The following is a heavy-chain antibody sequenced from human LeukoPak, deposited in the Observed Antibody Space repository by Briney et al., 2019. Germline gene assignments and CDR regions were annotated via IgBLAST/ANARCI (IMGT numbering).Heavy chain of an antibody. J-gene: IGHJ4*02. V-gene: IGHV3-23*01. CDR1: GFTFSSYA. CDR3: AKTYSGSYSYYFDY. CDR2: ISGSGDST. D-gene: IGHD1-26*01. Sequence: GGSLRLSCAASGFTFSSYAMSWVRQAPGKGLEWVSAISGSGDSTYYGDSVKGRFTISRDNSKNTLYLQMNSLRAEDTAVYYCAKTYSGSYSYYFDYWGQGTLVTVSS.